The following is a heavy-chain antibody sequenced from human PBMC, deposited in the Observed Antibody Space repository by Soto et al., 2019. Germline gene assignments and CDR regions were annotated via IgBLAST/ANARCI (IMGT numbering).Heavy chain of an antibody. CDR3: ASCHWNGPNDY. Sequence: EVRLEESGGGLVQPGGSLRLSCAASGLPVSSYYMRWVRHAPGKGLEWVSVIYGDGSTYYADSVKGRFTISRDSSKNTVYVQMNSLRDEDTAVYYCASCHWNGPNDYWGQGTLVTVSS. J-gene: IGHJ4*02. CDR1: GLPVSSYY. V-gene: IGHV3-66*01. D-gene: IGHD1-1*01. CDR2: IYGDGST.